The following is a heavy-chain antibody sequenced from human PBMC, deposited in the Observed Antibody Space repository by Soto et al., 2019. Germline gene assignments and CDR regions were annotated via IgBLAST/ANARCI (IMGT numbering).Heavy chain of an antibody. V-gene: IGHV1-69*01. J-gene: IGHJ6*02. CDR2: IIPIFGTA. Sequence: QVQLVQSGAEVKKPGSSVKVSCKASGGTFSSYAISWVRQAPGQGLEWMGGIIPIFGTANYAQKFQGRVTITADESTSTADMELSSLRSEDTAVYYCARARVRDRRIAAAGYYYYGMDVGGQGTTVTVSS. CDR1: GGTFSSYA. CDR3: ARARVRDRRIAAAGYYYYGMDV. D-gene: IGHD6-13*01.